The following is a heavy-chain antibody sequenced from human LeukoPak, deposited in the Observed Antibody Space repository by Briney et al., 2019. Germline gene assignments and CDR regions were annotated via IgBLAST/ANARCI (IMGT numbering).Heavy chain of an antibody. CDR1: GFTFSSYG. V-gene: IGHV3-33*01. D-gene: IGHD4-17*01. Sequence: SGGSLILSCAASGFTFSSYGMHWVRQAPGKGLEWVAVIWYDGSNKYYADSVKGRFTISRDNSKNTLYLQMNSLGAEDTAVYYCAREATVTTLGWFDPWGQGTLVTVSS. CDR2: IWYDGSNK. CDR3: AREATVTTLGWFDP. J-gene: IGHJ5*02.